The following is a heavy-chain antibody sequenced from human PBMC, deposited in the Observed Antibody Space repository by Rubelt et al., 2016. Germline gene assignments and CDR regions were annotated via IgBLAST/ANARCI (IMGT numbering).Heavy chain of an antibody. D-gene: IGHD3-16*01. CDR2: IKDDGSEQ. V-gene: IGHV3-7*03. Sequence: EVQLVESGGGLVQPGGSLRLSCAASGFIFSNYWMSWVRQAPGKGLEWVATIKDDGSEQKYVDSLKGRFTISRDNAKNPLYLQMNSLRADDTAIYYCARGLPHGYWGQGTLVAVSS. J-gene: IGHJ4*02. CDR3: ARGLPHGY. CDR1: GFIFSNYW.